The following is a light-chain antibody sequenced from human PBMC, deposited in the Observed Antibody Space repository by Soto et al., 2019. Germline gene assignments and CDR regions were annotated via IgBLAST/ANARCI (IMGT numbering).Light chain of an antibody. J-gene: IGLJ1*01. CDR2: QVT. Sequence: QSALTQPASVSGTPGQSITISCPGTSSDVGGYYYVSWYQHHPGKAPKLIIYQVTSRPSGVSNRFSASKSGNSASLTISALQAEDEALYYCCSYSSSSTFYVFGTGTKVTVL. CDR3: CSYSSSSTFYV. CDR1: SSDVGGYYY. V-gene: IGLV2-14*01.